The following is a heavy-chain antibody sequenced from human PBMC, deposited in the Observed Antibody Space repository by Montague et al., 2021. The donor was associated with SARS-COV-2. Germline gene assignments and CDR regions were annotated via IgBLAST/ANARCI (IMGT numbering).Heavy chain of an antibody. Sequence: SETLSLTCAVYGGSFSGYYWSWIRQPPGKGLEWIGEINHSGSTNYNPSLKSRVTISVDTSKNQFSLKLSSVTAADTAVYYCARASQAVVVPARGIGAYYYYYYLDVWGQGTTVTVSS. D-gene: IGHD2-2*01. V-gene: IGHV4-34*01. CDR1: GGSFSGYY. CDR3: ARASQAVVVPARGIGAYYYYYYLDV. CDR2: INHSGST. J-gene: IGHJ6*03.